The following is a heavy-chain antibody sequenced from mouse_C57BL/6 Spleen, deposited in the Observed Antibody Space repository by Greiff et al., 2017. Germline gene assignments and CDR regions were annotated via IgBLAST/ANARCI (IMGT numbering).Heavy chain of an antibody. D-gene: IGHD2-1*01. CDR3: ARSRGNYGFDY. J-gene: IGHJ2*01. CDR1: GYTFTSYW. CDR2: IDPSDSYT. V-gene: IGHV1-69*01. Sequence: QVQLQQPGAELVMPGASVKLSCKASGYTFTSYWMHWVKQRPGQGLEWIGEIDPSDSYTTYNQKFKGKSTLTVDKSSSTAYMQLSSLTSEDSAVYYCARSRGNYGFDYWGQGTTLTVSS.